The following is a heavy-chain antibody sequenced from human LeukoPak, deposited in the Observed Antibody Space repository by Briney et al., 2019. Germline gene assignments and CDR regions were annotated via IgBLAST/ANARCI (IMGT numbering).Heavy chain of an antibody. J-gene: IGHJ4*02. CDR2: IYPNSGVT. CDR1: RYTLTGYY. D-gene: IGHD2-2*01. V-gene: IGHV1-2*02. CDR3: ARPYCTTTNCYDY. Sequence: ASVTASPKASRYTLTGYYMHWVRQAPGQGVVWMGCIYPNSGVTNYAQKFQGRVTMTRDTSISTAYMELSSLRSDDTAVYYCARPYCTTTNCYDYWGQGTLVTVSS.